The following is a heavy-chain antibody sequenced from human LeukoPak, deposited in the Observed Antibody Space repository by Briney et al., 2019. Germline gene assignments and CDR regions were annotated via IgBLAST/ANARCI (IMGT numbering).Heavy chain of an antibody. J-gene: IGHJ5*02. V-gene: IGHV1-2*02. Sequence: GSSVKVSCKASGYTFTGYYMHWVRQAPGHGLAWMGWINPNSGGTNYAQKFQGRVTMTRDTSIRTASMAPNRLRSDDTAVHYGERENRGDGHYYGSGSYCNGWFDPWGRGTLVTVSS. CDR3: ERENRGDGHYYGSGSYCNGWFDP. D-gene: IGHD3-10*01. CDR1: GYTFTGYY. CDR2: INPNSGGT.